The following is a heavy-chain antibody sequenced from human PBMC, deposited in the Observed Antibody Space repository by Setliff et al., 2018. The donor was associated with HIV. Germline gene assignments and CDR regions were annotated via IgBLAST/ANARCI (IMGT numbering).Heavy chain of an antibody. CDR2: INHSGKT. V-gene: IGHV4-34*01. CDR3: TRDLTGFGSIFKY. J-gene: IGHJ4*02. D-gene: IGHD2-21*01. CDR1: GGSFSNYY. Sequence: PSETLSLTCAVYGGSFSNYYWSWIRQPPGKGPEWIGEINHSGKTDYNPSLKNRVTISVDTSKNQFSLKVNSVTAPDTAVYYCTRDLTGFGSIFKYWGQGTLVTVSS.